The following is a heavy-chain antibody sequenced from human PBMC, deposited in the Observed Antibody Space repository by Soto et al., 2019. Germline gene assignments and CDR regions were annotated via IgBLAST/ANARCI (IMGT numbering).Heavy chain of an antibody. CDR1: GGSISSGDYY. CDR3: ARVSGAGGRKGYYYYYYGMDV. V-gene: IGHV4-30-4*01. J-gene: IGHJ6*02. Sequence: QVQLQESGPGLVKPSQTLSLTCTVSGGSISSGDYYWSWIRQPPGKGLEWIGYIYYIGSTYYNPSLKSRVTISVDTSKNQFSLKLSSVTAADTAVYYCARVSGAGGRKGYYYYYYGMDVWGQGTTVTVSS. CDR2: IYYIGST. D-gene: IGHD1-26*01.